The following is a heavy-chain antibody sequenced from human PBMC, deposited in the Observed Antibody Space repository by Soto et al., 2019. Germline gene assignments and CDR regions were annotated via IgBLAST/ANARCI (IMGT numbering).Heavy chain of an antibody. CDR2: IKNKADGGTA. J-gene: IGHJ5*01. D-gene: IGHD2-8*02. CDR1: GFSISSAY. V-gene: IGHV3-15*06. Sequence: GGSLRLSCAVSGFSISSAYMIWVRQAPGKGLEWVGRIKNKADGGTANSAAPVTGRFSVSRDESLNTLYLQMTSLKTDDTAVYFCAASVLTPGGFDYWGHGVLVTVS. CDR3: AASVLTPGGFDY.